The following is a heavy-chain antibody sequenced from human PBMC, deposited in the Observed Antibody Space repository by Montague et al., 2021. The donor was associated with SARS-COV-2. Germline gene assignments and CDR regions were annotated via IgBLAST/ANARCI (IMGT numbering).Heavy chain of an antibody. J-gene: IGHJ4*02. D-gene: IGHD6-19*01. V-gene: IGHV4-39*01. CDR2: IYYSGST. CDR1: GGSISSSSYY. Sequence: SESLSLTCTVSGGSISSSSYYWGWIRQPPGKGLEWIGSIYYSGSTYYNPSLKSRVTISVDTSKNQFSPKLSSVTAADTAVYYCARQRRGGLVSTPRFFDYWGQGTLVTVSS. CDR3: ARQRRGGLVSTPRFFDY.